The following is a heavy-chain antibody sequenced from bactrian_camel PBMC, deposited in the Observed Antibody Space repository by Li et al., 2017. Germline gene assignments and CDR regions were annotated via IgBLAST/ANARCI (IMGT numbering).Heavy chain of an antibody. CDR2: IATDGSTTFT. D-gene: IGHD5*01. Sequence: QVQLVESGGGSVQAGGSLKLSCVASGNTISGASMGWFRQAPGEEREGVASIATDGSTTFTNYDDSVKGRFTISIDTAKSTVLLQMSSLKPEDTGMYYCAAIVDLWVGYPPSLNRENFAYWGQGTQVTVS. V-gene: IGHV3S53*01. CDR1: GNTISGAS. J-gene: IGHJ6*01. CDR3: AAIVDLWVGYPPSLNRENFAY.